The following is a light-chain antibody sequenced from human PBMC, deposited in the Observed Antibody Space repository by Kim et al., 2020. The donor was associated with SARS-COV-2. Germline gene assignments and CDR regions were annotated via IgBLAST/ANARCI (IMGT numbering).Light chain of an antibody. CDR2: GAS. CDR1: QSVGRN. Sequence: EIVMTQSPATLSVSPGESATLSCRASQSVGRNLAWYQQKPGQAPRLVIYGASTRATGVPARFSGSGCGTEFTLTISSLQSEDFAVYYCEQYNNWRPRAVGAGGKVESK. J-gene: IGKJ4*01. CDR3: EQYNNWRPRA. V-gene: IGKV3-15*01.